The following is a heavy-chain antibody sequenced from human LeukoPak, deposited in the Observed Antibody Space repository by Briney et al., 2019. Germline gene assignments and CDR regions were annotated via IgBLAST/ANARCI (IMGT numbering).Heavy chain of an antibody. J-gene: IGHJ4*02. Sequence: GGSLRLSCAASGFTFSSYSMNWVRQAPGKGLEWVSYISSSSSTIYYADSVKGRFTISRDNAKSSLYLQMNSLRAEDTAVYYCARDHPPDYWGQGTLVTVSS. CDR3: ARDHPPDY. V-gene: IGHV3-48*01. CDR2: ISSSSSTI. CDR1: GFTFSSYS.